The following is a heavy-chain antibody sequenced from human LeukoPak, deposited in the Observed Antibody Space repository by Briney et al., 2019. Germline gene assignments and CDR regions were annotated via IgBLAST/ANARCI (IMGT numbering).Heavy chain of an antibody. V-gene: IGHV4-34*01. CDR1: GGSFSGCY. CDR3: ARTYYDSSGYLEN. Sequence: SETLSLTCAVYGGSFSGCYWSWIRQPPGKGLEWIGEINHSGSTNYNPSLKSRVTISVDTSKNQFSLKLSSVTAADTAVCYCARTYYDSSGYLENWGQGTLVTVSS. CDR2: INHSGST. D-gene: IGHD3-22*01. J-gene: IGHJ4*02.